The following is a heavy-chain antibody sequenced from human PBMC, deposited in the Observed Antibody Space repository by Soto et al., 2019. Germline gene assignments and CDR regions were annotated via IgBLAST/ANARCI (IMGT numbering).Heavy chain of an antibody. CDR3: AKGLSGDYYYYYMDV. D-gene: IGHD7-27*01. Sequence: GESLKISCAASGFTFSSYAMSWVRQAPGKGLEWVSAISGSGGSTYYADSVKGRFTISRDNSKNTLYLQMNSLRAEDTAVYYCAKGLSGDYYYYYMDVWGKGTTVTVSS. CDR1: GFTFSSYA. V-gene: IGHV3-23*01. J-gene: IGHJ6*03. CDR2: ISGSGGST.